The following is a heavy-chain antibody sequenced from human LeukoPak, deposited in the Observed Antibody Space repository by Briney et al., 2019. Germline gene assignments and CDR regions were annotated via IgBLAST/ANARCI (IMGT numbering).Heavy chain of an antibody. CDR1: GGSISSYY. Sequence: SETLSLTCTVSGGSISSYYWSWIRQPPGKGLEWIGYIYYSGSTNYNPSLKSRVTISVDTSKNQFSLKLSSVTAADTAVYYCARVSGGYCSGGSCYTRNNWFDPWGQGTLVTVSS. D-gene: IGHD2-15*01. CDR3: ARVSGGYCSGGSCYTRNNWFDP. CDR2: IYYSGST. V-gene: IGHV4-59*01. J-gene: IGHJ5*02.